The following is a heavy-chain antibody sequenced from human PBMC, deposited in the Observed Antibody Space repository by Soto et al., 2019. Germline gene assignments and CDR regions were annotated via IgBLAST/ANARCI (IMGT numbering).Heavy chain of an antibody. J-gene: IGHJ3*02. D-gene: IGHD6-6*01. CDR1: GGSISSGGYY. CDR3: ARDSSSVSFDAFDI. Sequence: PSETLSLTCTVSGGSISSGGYYWSWIRQHPGKGLEWIGYIYYSGSTYYNPSLKSRVTISVDTSKNQFSLKLSSVTAADTAVYYCARDSSSVSFDAFDIWGQGTMVTVSS. V-gene: IGHV4-31*03. CDR2: IYYSGST.